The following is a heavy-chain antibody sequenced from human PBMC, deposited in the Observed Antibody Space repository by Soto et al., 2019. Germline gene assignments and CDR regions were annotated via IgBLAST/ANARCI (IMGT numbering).Heavy chain of an antibody. Sequence: LRLSCAASGFTFSSYAMSWVRQAPGKGLEWVSAISGSGGSAYYADSVKGRFTISRDNSKNTLYLQMNSLRAEDTAVYYCAKARWTAFYYYYGMDVWGQGTTVTVSS. CDR2: ISGSGGSA. CDR1: GFTFSSYA. D-gene: IGHD1-1*01. J-gene: IGHJ6*02. CDR3: AKARWTAFYYYYGMDV. V-gene: IGHV3-23*01.